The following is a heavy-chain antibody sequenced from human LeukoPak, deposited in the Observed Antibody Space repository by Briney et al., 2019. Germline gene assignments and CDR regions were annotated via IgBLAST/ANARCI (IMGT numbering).Heavy chain of an antibody. CDR2: INHSGST. CDR3: ARGVYGITGTTYLDY. J-gene: IGHJ4*02. CDR1: GVSFSGYY. V-gene: IGHV4-34*01. D-gene: IGHD1-7*01. Sequence: SETLSLTCAVYGVSFSGYYWSWPRQPPGKGLEWIGEINHSGSTNYNPSLKSRVTISVDTSKNQFSLKLSSVTAADTAVYYCARGVYGITGTTYLDYWGQGTLVTVSS.